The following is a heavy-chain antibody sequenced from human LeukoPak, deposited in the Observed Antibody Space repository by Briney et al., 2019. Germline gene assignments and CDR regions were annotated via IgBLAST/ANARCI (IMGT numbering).Heavy chain of an antibody. J-gene: IGHJ3*02. Sequence: EASVKVSCKASGFTFTSSAVQWVRQARGQRLEWIGWIVVGSGNTNYAQKFQERVTITRDMSTSTAYMELSSLRSEDTAVYYCAAEAARGDYLTNDAFDIWGQGTMVTVSS. D-gene: IGHD4-17*01. CDR2: IVVGSGNT. V-gene: IGHV1-58*01. CDR3: AAEAARGDYLTNDAFDI. CDR1: GFTFTSSA.